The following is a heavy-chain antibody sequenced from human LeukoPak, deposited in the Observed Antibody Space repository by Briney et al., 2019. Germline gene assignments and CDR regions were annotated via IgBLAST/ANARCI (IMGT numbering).Heavy chain of an antibody. CDR1: GFTFSSYA. D-gene: IGHD3-10*01. CDR2: ISGSGGST. V-gene: IGHV3-23*01. J-gene: IGHJ4*02. Sequence: GGSLRLSCAASGFTFSSYAMSWVRQAPGQGLEWVSAISGSGGSTYYADSVKGRFTISRDNSKNTLYLQMNSLRAEDTAVYYCAKDRDTAAYGSGSYGDYWGQGTLVTVSS. CDR3: AKDRDTAAYGSGSYGDY.